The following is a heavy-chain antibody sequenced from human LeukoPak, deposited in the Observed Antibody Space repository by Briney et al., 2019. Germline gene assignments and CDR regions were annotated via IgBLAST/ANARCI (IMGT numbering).Heavy chain of an antibody. J-gene: IGHJ2*01. CDR1: GGSISSYY. V-gene: IGHV4-59*08. CDR3: ARGYYDILTGYYNDSPYWYFDL. Sequence: SETLSLTCTVSGGSISSYYWSWIRQPPGKGLEWIGYIYYSGSTNYNPSLKSRVTISVDTSKNQFSLKLSSVTAADTAVYYCARGYYDILTGYYNDSPYWYFDLWGRGTLVTVSS. CDR2: IYYSGST. D-gene: IGHD3-9*01.